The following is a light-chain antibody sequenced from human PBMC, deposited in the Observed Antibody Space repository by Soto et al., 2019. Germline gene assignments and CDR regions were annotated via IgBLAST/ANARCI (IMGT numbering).Light chain of an antibody. CDR1: QSIANF. CDR3: HQYEALPLT. V-gene: IGKV1-33*01. CDR2: DAS. J-gene: IGKJ4*01. Sequence: DVQMTQSPSSLSASVGDRVIITCKANQSIANFLNWFQHKPGEAPKLLISDASHLELGVPSRFSGSRAWTDFVLDISNLQSEDVATYFCHQYEALPLTFGGGPKVDI.